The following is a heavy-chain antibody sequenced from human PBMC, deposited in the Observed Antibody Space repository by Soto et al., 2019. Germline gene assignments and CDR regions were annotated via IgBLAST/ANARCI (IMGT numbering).Heavy chain of an antibody. CDR1: GYTFSDYY. CDR2: INPNSGGT. V-gene: IGHV1-2*02. Sequence: AASVKVSCKASGYTFSDYYIHWLRQSPGQGLEWMGWINPNSGGTKYAPKFQGGVTMTRDTSITTAYMELSRLRSGDTAVYYCAREPATAKPEGVDFWGQGTLVTVSS. CDR3: AREPATAKPEGVDF. J-gene: IGHJ4*02. D-gene: IGHD1-1*01.